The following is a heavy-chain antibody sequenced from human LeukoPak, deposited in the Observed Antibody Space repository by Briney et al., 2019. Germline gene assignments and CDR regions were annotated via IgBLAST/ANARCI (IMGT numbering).Heavy chain of an antibody. CDR3: ASWVGSSYNDY. Sequence: AASVKVSCKASGYTFTSYGFSWVRQAPGQGLEWMGWISGYNGNTHYARRFQGRVTMTTDTSTSTAYMELRSLRSDDTAMYYCASWVGSSYNDYWGQGTLVTVSS. CDR2: ISGYNGNT. V-gene: IGHV1-18*01. J-gene: IGHJ4*02. D-gene: IGHD1-14*01. CDR1: GYTFTSYG.